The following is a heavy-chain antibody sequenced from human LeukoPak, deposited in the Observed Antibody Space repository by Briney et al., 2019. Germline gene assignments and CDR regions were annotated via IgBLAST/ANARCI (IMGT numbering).Heavy chain of an antibody. CDR2: ISSSSSYI. D-gene: IGHD4-17*01. Sequence: GGSLRLSCAASGFTFSSYSMNWVRQAPVKGLEWVSSISSSSSYIYYADSVKGRFTISRDNAKNSLYLQMNSLRAGDTAVYYCAREDYENWFDPWGQGTLVTVSS. CDR1: GFTFSSYS. CDR3: AREDYENWFDP. V-gene: IGHV3-21*01. J-gene: IGHJ5*02.